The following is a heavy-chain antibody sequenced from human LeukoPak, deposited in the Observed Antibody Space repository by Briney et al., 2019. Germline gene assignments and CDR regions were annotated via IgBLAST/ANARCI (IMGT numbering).Heavy chain of an antibody. CDR1: GLTVSSNY. CDR2: ISSGGST. V-gene: IGHV3-66*01. Sequence: PGGSLRLSRAVSGLTVSSNYMSWVRQAPGKGLEWVSLISSGGSTYYADSVRGRFTISRDNSKNTLYLQMNSLRAEDTAVYYCTRGGSSGLFYWGQGTLVTVSS. CDR3: TRGGSSGLFY. D-gene: IGHD6-19*01. J-gene: IGHJ4*02.